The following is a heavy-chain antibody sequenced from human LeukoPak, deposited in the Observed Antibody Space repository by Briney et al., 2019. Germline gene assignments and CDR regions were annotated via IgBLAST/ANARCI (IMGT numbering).Heavy chain of an antibody. CDR2: IYTSGST. CDR1: GGSISSGSYY. CDR3: ARDYDFWSGYNYYYYYMDV. D-gene: IGHD3-3*01. V-gene: IGHV4-61*02. Sequence: SETLSLTCTVSGGSISSGSYYWSWIRQPPRKGLEWIGRIYTSGSTNYNPSLKSRVTISVATSTNQFSLKLSSVTAADTAVYYCARDYDFWSGYNYYYYYMDVWGKGTTVTVSS. J-gene: IGHJ6*03.